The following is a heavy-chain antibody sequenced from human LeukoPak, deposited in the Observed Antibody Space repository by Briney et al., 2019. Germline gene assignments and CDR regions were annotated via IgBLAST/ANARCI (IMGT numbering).Heavy chain of an antibody. J-gene: IGHJ4*02. CDR2: IYYSGST. CDR1: GGSISSYY. D-gene: IGHD6-19*01. V-gene: IGHV4-59*01. Sequence: PSETLSLTCTVSGGSISSYYWSWIRQPPGKGLEWIGYIYYSGSTNYNPSLKSRVTISVDTSKNQFSLELSSVTAADTAVYYCARVHGSGWYPIDYWGQGTLVTVSS. CDR3: ARVHGSGWYPIDY.